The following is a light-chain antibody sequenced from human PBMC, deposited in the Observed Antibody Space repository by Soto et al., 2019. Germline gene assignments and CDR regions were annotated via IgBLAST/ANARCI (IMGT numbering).Light chain of an antibody. J-gene: IGLJ1*01. CDR2: EVS. CDR3: SSYTISTTLV. Sequence: QSVLTQPASVSGSPGQSITISCTGTSSDVGGYNYVSWYQQHPGKAPKLMIYEVSNRPSGVSTRFSGSKSGNTASLTISGLQAEDEADYYCSSYTISTTLVFGTGTKV. CDR1: SSDVGGYNY. V-gene: IGLV2-14*01.